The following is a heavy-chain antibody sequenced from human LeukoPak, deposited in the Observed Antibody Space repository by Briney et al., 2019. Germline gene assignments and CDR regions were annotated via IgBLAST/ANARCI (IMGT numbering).Heavy chain of an antibody. CDR2: IYYSGST. CDR3: ARYEYYYDSSGYLCWFDP. D-gene: IGHD3-22*01. Sequence: SETLSLTCTVSGGSISSGGYYWSWIRQHPGKGLEWIGYIYYSGSTNYNPSLKSRVTISVDTSKNQFSLKLSSVTAADTAVYYCARYEYYYDSSGYLCWFDPWGQGTLVTVSS. J-gene: IGHJ5*02. V-gene: IGHV4-61*08. CDR1: GGSISSGGYY.